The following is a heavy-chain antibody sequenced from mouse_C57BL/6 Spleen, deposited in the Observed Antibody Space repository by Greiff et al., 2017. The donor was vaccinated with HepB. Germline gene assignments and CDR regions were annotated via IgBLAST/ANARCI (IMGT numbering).Heavy chain of an antibody. Sequence: EVNVVESGGGLVKPGGSLKLSCAASGFTFSSYTMSWVRQTPEKRLEWVATISGGGGNTYYPDSVKGRFTISRDNAKNTLYLQMSSLRSEDTALYYCARDGNYLDYWGQGTTLTVSS. J-gene: IGHJ2*01. CDR2: ISGGGGNT. V-gene: IGHV5-9*01. D-gene: IGHD2-1*01. CDR3: ARDGNYLDY. CDR1: GFTFSSYT.